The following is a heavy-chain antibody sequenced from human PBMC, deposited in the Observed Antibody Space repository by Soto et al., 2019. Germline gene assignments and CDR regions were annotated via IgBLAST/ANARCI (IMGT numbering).Heavy chain of an antibody. D-gene: IGHD3-22*01. CDR1: GFTFSDYN. CDR2: ISGRSNTI. J-gene: IGHJ4*02. CDR3: TREGDGSGFFSDF. Sequence: GGSLRLSCVASGFTFSDYNMNWVRQAPGKGLEWVSLISGRSNTICYADSVKGRFTISRDNAKNSLYLLMNSLRAEDTAVYYCTREGDGSGFFSDFWGQGALVTVSS. V-gene: IGHV3-48*01.